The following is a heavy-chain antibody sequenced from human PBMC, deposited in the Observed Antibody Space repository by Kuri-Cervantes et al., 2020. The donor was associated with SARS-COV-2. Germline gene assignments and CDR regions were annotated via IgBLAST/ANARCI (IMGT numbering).Heavy chain of an antibody. V-gene: IGHV1-69*05. Sequence: SVKVSCKASGGTFSSYAISWVRQAPGQGLEWMGGIIPIFGTANYAQKFQGRVTITTDESTSTAYMELSSLRSEDTAVYYCARDARRDEGYYFDYWGQGALVTVSS. CDR1: GGTFSSYA. CDR3: ARDARRDEGYYFDY. CDR2: IIPIFGTA. J-gene: IGHJ4*02. D-gene: IGHD5-24*01.